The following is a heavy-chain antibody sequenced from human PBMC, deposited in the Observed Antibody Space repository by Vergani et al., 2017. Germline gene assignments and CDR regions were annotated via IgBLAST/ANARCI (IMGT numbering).Heavy chain of an antibody. D-gene: IGHD3-22*01. CDR1: GYSFTNYC. Sequence: EVQLVQSGAEVKKPGESLKISCQISGYSFTNYCNGWVRQMPGKGLEWRGIIHTADFDTRYSPSFQGQVPISVDKSISTAYLERSSLSASDSAMYFCARLYGRDSSGSRYFDFWGQGTLVTVS. CDR2: IHTADFDT. CDR3: ARLYGRDSSGSRYFDF. J-gene: IGHJ4*02. V-gene: IGHV5-51*01.